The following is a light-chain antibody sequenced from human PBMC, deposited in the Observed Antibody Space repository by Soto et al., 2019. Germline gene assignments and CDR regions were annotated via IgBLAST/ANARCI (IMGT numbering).Light chain of an antibody. CDR1: QSASSY. Sequence: EIVLTQSPATLSLSPGERATLSCRASQSASSYLDWYQHKTGQAPRLLIYDASNRATGIPARFSVSGSGTDFTLTISSLEPEEVAVYYCQQRSNWPHTFGPGTKLEIK. J-gene: IGKJ2*01. V-gene: IGKV3-11*01. CDR2: DAS. CDR3: QQRSNWPHT.